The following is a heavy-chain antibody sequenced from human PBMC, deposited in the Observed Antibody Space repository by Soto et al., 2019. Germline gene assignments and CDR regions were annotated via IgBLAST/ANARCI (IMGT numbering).Heavy chain of an antibody. CDR3: ARGSDSSGYYTY. D-gene: IGHD3-22*01. J-gene: IGHJ4*02. Sequence: ASVKVSFKASGYTFTSYATHWVRQAPGQRLEWMGWINAGNGNTKYSQKFQGRVTITRDTSASTAYMELSSLRSEDTAVYYCARGSDSSGYYTYWGQGTLVTVSS. CDR1: GYTFTSYA. CDR2: INAGNGNT. V-gene: IGHV1-3*01.